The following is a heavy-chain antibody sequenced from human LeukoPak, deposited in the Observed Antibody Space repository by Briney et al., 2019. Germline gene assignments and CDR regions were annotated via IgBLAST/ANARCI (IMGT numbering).Heavy chain of an antibody. CDR1: GFTFSSYW. D-gene: IGHD3-10*01. CDR3: ARELGGSGSYDY. J-gene: IGHJ4*02. CDR2: INSDGSST. Sequence: GGSLRLSCAASGFTFSSYWMHWVRQAPGKGLVWVSRINSDGSSTSYADSVKGRFTISRDNSKNTLYLQMGSLRAEDMAVYYCARELGGSGSYDYWGQGTLVTVSS. V-gene: IGHV3-74*01.